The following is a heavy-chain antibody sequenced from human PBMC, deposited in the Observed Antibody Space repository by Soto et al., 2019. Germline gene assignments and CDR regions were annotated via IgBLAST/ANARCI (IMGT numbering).Heavy chain of an antibody. D-gene: IGHD1-26*01. V-gene: IGHV1-69*13. CDR3: ARVLRRGARYFDY. Sequence: ASVKVSCKASGGTFSSYAISWVRQAPGQGLEWMGGIIPIFGTANYAQKFQGRVTITADESTSTAYMELSSLRSEDTAVYYCARVLRRGARYFDYWGQGTLVTVSS. CDR1: GGTFSSYA. J-gene: IGHJ4*02. CDR2: IIPIFGTA.